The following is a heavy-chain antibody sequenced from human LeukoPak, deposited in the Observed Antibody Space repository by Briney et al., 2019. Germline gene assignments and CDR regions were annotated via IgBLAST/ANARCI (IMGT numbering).Heavy chain of an antibody. CDR3: AKGPVVPVATYFFDY. V-gene: IGHV3-23*01. J-gene: IGHJ4*02. Sequence: GGSLRLSCAPSGFSLSNFAMSWVRQAPGKGLEWVSLIIASGGSTVYADSVKGRFTISRDNSKNTLYLQMNNLRAEDTAVYYCAKGPVVPVATYFFDYWGQGTLVIVSS. CDR2: IIASGGST. D-gene: IGHD2-2*01. CDR1: GFSLSNFA.